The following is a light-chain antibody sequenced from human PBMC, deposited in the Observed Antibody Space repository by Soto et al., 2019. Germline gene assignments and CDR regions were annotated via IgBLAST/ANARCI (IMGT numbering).Light chain of an antibody. CDR3: QTWGTGIVV. V-gene: IGLV4-69*01. Sequence: QSVLTQSPSASASLGASVKLTCTLSSGHSNYAIAWHQQQPEKGPRYLMKLNSDGSHSKGDGIPDRFSGSSSGAERYLTISCLQSEDEADYYCQTWGTGIVVFGGGTKVTVL. J-gene: IGLJ2*01. CDR2: LNSDGSH. CDR1: SGHSNYA.